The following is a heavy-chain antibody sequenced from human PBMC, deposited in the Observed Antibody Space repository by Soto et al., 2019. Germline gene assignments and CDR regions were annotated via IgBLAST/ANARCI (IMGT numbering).Heavy chain of an antibody. CDR2: IYYTGST. CDR3: ATVDTYGGYYCQY. Sequence: QVQLQESGPGLVKPSETLSLTCTVSGASISSYYWSWVRQPPGKGLEWIGYIYYTGSTKCNPSLKSRVTLSVDTSKKQFALQLSAVTAADTAVYYCATVDTYGGYYCQYWGQGTLVTVSS. CDR1: GASISSYY. V-gene: IGHV4-59*01. J-gene: IGHJ4*02. D-gene: IGHD4-17*01.